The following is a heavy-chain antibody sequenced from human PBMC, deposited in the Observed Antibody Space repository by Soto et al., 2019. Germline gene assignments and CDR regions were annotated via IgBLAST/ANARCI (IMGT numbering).Heavy chain of an antibody. CDR1: GGSISSSSYY. CDR3: ARRAGYCSSTSCYVWFDP. J-gene: IGHJ5*02. Sequence: QLQLQESGPGLVKPSETLSLTCTVSGGSISSSSYYWGGIRQPPGKGLEWIGSIYYSGSTYYNPSLTSRVTISVDTSKNQFSLKLSSVTAADTAVYYCARRAGYCSSTSCYVWFDPWGQGTLVTVSS. CDR2: IYYSGST. V-gene: IGHV4-39*01. D-gene: IGHD2-2*01.